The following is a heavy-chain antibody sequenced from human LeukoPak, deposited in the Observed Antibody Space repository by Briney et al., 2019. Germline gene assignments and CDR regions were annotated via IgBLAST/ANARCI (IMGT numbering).Heavy chain of an antibody. J-gene: IGHJ3*02. V-gene: IGHV4-61*02. Sequence: SETLSLTCTVSAGSINSGDYYWSWIRQPAGKGLEWIGRIYSPGTNYNYNPSVKSRVTIEIDTSKKQCSLKLTSVTAADTAVYYCARGIGTSYDSSRDAFDIWGQGTMVTVSS. CDR1: AGSINSGDYY. D-gene: IGHD3-22*01. CDR3: ARGIGTSYDSSRDAFDI. CDR2: IYSPGTNY.